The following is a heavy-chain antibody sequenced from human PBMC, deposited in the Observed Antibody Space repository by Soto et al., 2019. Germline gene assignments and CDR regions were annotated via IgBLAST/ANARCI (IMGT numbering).Heavy chain of an antibody. D-gene: IGHD1-7*01. CDR3: ARDNWNSY. J-gene: IGHJ4*01. Sequence: GGSLRLSCAASGFTFSSYWMHWVRQAPGKGLMWVSRIHNDGSTTRYADSVKGRFTISRDNAKNTLYLQMSSLRVEDTTVYYCARDNWNSYWGQGTLVTVSS. CDR1: GFTFSSYW. V-gene: IGHV3-74*01. CDR2: IHNDGSTT.